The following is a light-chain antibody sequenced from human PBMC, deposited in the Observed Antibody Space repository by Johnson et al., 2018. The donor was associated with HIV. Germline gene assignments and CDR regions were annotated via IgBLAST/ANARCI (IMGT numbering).Light chain of an antibody. Sequence: QSVLTQPPSVSAAPGQKVTISCSGSTSSIGNNYVSWYQHLPGTAPKLLIYENNKRPSGIPARFSGSKSGKSATLGITGLQTGDTADYYCGTCVGSLSACVFGPGTQVTFL. CDR2: ENN. J-gene: IGLJ1*01. CDR1: TSSIGNNY. CDR3: GTCVGSLSACV. V-gene: IGLV1-51*02.